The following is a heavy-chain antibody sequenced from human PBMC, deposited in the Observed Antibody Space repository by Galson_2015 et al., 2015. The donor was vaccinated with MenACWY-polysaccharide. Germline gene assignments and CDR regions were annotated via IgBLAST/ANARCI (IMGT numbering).Heavy chain of an antibody. CDR1: GFTFSTSW. J-gene: IGHJ4*02. V-gene: IGHV3-74*01. D-gene: IGHD2-8*02. CDR3: VRDWWCGRAACYYFDF. CDR2: INPDGSGT. Sequence: SLRLSCAASGFTFSTSWIHWVRQASGKGLEWVSRINPDGSGTTYADSVKGRFTVSRDNARNSLYLQMSSLRAEDTAVYYCVRDWWCGRAACYYFDFWGQGTLVTVSS.